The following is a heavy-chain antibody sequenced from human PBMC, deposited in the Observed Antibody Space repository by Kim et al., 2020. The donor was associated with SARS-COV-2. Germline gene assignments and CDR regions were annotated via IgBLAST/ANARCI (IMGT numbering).Heavy chain of an antibody. Sequence: KSGVTISVDTSKNQFSLRLSSVTAADTAVYYCARGGVSSSWYGRKWYFDLWGRGTLVTVSS. D-gene: IGHD6-13*01. J-gene: IGHJ2*01. V-gene: IGHV4-34*01. CDR3: ARGGVSSSWYGRKWYFDL.